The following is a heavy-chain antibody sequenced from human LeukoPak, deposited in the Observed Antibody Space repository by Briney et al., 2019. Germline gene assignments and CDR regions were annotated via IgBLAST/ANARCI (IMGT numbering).Heavy chain of an antibody. CDR1: GGSFSGYY. D-gene: IGHD3-10*01. V-gene: IGHV4-59*12. CDR2: IYYSGST. J-gene: IGHJ5*02. CDR3: ARESNYYGSGTGWFDP. Sequence: SETLSLTCAVYGGSFSGYYWSRIRQPPGKGLEWIGYIYYSGSTYYNPSLKSRVTISVDTSKNQLSLKLSSVTAADTAVYYCARESNYYGSGTGWFDPWGQGTLVTVSS.